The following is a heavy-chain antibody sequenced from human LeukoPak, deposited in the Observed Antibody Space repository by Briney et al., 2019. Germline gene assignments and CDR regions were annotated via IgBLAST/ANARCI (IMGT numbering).Heavy chain of an antibody. V-gene: IGHV3-23*01. CDR3: AKGSRATYDY. Sequence: GGSLRLSCAASGFTFSSYAMTWVRQAPGKGLEWVSSITDSGDGTYYADSVKGRFTISRDNSKNTLYLQVNSLRAEDTAVYYCAKGSRATYDYWGQGTLVTVSS. CDR2: ITDSGDGT. CDR1: GFTFSSYA. J-gene: IGHJ4*02.